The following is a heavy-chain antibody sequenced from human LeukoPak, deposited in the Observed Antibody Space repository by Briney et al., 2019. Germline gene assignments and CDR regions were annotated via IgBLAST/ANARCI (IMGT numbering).Heavy chain of an antibody. CDR1: GFTVRDGY. Sequence: GGSLRLSCAASGFTVRDGYMSWVRQAPGKRLEWLAFIYVSGTTFYAASVKGRFTISRDNAKNTVYLQMNNLRAEDTALYYCGRNAYGGRPPLSWGQGALVTVSS. V-gene: IGHV3-53*01. CDR3: GRNAYGGRPPLS. J-gene: IGHJ4*02. D-gene: IGHD4-17*01. CDR2: IYVSGTT.